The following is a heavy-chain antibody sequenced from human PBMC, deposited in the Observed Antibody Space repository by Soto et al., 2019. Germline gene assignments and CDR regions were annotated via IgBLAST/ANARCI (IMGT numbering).Heavy chain of an antibody. D-gene: IGHD4-17*01. J-gene: IGHJ4*02. Sequence: GESLKISCKGSGYSFTSYWIGWVRQMPGKGLEWMGIIYPGDSDTRYSPSFQGQVTISADKSISTAYLQRSSLKASDTAMYYCARLSDYGDYYFDYWSQGTLVTVSS. CDR2: IYPGDSDT. CDR3: ARLSDYGDYYFDY. V-gene: IGHV5-51*01. CDR1: GYSFTSYW.